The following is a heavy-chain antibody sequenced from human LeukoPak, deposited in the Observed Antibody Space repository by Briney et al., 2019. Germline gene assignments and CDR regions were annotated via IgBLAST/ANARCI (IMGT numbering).Heavy chain of an antibody. CDR2: MNPNSGNT. V-gene: IGHV1-8*01. D-gene: IGHD2-2*01. CDR1: GYTFTSYD. Sequence: ASVKVSCKASGYTFTSYDINWVRQATGRGLEWMGWMNPNSGNTGYAQKFQGRVTMTRNTSISTAYMELSSLRSEDTAVYYCARGRIPMDCSSTSCYFIDYGMDVWGQGTTVTVSS. CDR3: ARGRIPMDCSSTSCYFIDYGMDV. J-gene: IGHJ6*02.